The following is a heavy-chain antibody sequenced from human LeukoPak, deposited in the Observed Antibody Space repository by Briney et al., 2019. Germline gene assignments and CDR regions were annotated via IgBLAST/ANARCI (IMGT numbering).Heavy chain of an antibody. CDR1: GFTFSSYE. V-gene: IGHV3-48*03. Sequence: GGSLRLSSAASGFTFSSYELNWVRQAPGKGLEWVPYISDTGSTIYYADSVEGRFTISRDNSKNTLYLQMNSLRAEDTAVYYCARRAGAYSHPYDYWGQGTLVTVSS. J-gene: IGHJ4*02. CDR3: ARRAGAYSHPYDY. CDR2: ISDTGSTI. D-gene: IGHD4/OR15-4a*01.